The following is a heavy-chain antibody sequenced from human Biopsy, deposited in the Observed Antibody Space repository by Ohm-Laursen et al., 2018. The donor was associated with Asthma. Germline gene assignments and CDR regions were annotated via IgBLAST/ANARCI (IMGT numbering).Heavy chain of an antibody. CDR3: VRDGTDDAFDI. D-gene: IGHD1-1*01. CDR1: GFSFSNFA. J-gene: IGHJ3*02. V-gene: IGHV3-30*01. CDR2: ISKDVSTQ. Sequence: SLRLSCTAFGFSFSNFAIHWVRQAPGKGLEWVGVISKDVSTQDYADSVKGRFTTARDNSKNTLDLQMNSLREEDTAVYYCVRDGTDDAFDIWGQGTVVSVPS.